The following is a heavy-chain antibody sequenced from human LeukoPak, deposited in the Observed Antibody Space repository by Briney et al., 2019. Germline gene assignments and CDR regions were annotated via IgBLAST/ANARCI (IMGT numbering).Heavy chain of an antibody. D-gene: IGHD6-6*01. Sequence: PSETLSLTCTVSGGSISSGSYYWSWIRQPAGKGLEWIGRIYNSGSTNYNPSLKSRVTISVDTSKNQFSLKLSSVTAADTAVYYCARRRGSSSSAIRSIGFDPWGQGTLVTVSS. CDR2: IYNSGST. J-gene: IGHJ5*02. V-gene: IGHV4-61*02. CDR1: GGSISSGSYY. CDR3: ARRRGSSSSAIRSIGFDP.